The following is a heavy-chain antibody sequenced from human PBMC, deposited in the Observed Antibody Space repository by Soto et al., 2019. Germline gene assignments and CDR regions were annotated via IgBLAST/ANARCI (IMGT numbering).Heavy chain of an antibody. J-gene: IGHJ4*02. CDR3: ARGVMAAAGSEVDY. V-gene: IGHV3-21*01. Sequence: DVQVVESGGGLVKPGGSLRLSCAAYGFSFSSYSMNWVRQAPGKGLEWVSSITGSGGYTYYADSLKGRFTISRDNAKHPLFLQMNSLRAEDTAVYFCARGVMAAAGSEVDYWGQGTRVTVSS. CDR1: GFSFSSYS. CDR2: ITGSGGYT. D-gene: IGHD6-13*01.